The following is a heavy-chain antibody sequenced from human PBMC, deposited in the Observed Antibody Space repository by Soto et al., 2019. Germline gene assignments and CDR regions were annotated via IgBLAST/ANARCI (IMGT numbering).Heavy chain of an antibody. V-gene: IGHV1-69*01. J-gene: IGHJ3*02. Sequence: QVQLVQSWAEVKKPGSSVTVSCKASGGTFSSYAISWVRQSHVQWLEWMVGIIPIFGTANYAQKFNGRVTITADEPTSTAYMELGSLGSEDLSVYYCARDPWYYDSSIYSCVAFDIWGQGTMVTASS. D-gene: IGHD3-22*01. CDR1: GGTFSSYA. CDR2: IIPIFGTA. CDR3: ARDPWYYDSSIYSCVAFDI.